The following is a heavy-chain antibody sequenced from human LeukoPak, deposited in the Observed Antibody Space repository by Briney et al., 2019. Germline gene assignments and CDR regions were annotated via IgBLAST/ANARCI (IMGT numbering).Heavy chain of an antibody. CDR1: GGSFSGYY. V-gene: IGHV4-34*01. D-gene: IGHD1-26*01. CDR2: INHSGST. Sequence: KPSETLSLTCAVYGGSFSGYYWSWIRQPPGKGLEWIGEINHSGSTNYNPSLKSRVTISVDTSKNQFSLKLSSVTAAVTAMYYCASLRERSYYARGFDYWGQGTLVTVSS. J-gene: IGHJ4*02. CDR3: ASLRERSYYARGFDY.